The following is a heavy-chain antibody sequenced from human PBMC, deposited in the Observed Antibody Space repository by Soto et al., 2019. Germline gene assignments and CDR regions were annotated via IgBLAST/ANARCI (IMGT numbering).Heavy chain of an antibody. CDR1: GFTFTSYP. J-gene: IGHJ4*02. CDR3: AREYYSTTTWIDY. Sequence: VQLVQSGPEVKRPGASVKVSCQTSGFTFTSYPFSWVRQAPGQGLEWLAWVHPYEGTTKVAHQFRDRITLTTDTAAATVFMELTILTSDDTAVYFCAREYYSTTTWIDYWGQGTLVAVSS. V-gene: IGHV1-18*04. CDR2: VHPYEGTT. D-gene: IGHD1-26*01.